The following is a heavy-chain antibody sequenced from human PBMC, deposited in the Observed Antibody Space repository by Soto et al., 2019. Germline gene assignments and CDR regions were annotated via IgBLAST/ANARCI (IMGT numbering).Heavy chain of an antibody. CDR2: IYWDVDK. CDR1: GFSLTTSGVG. Sequence: GPTQVKPRQTLTLTCTFSGFSLTTSGVGVGWIRQSPGKAPEWLALIYWDVDKRYSPSLKSRLTITKDTSKNQVVLTMADLDPADTATYYCAHRVLRTVFGLVTTTAIYFDFWGQGTPVAVSS. V-gene: IGHV2-5*02. D-gene: IGHD3-3*01. CDR3: AHRVLRTVFGLVTTTAIYFDF. J-gene: IGHJ4*02.